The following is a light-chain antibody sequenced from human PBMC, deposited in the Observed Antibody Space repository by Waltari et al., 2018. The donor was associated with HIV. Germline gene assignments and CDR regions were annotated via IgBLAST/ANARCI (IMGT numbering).Light chain of an antibody. Sequence: QSVLTPPPSVSGAPGQRVTFSCTGGRSNIGAPYDLHWYQQLPGRAPQPVIFANPSRPSGVPYRCAGSKPATSASLTITGLQAADEADYYCQSYDSGLNDFLVGGGTKLTVV. CDR1: RSNIGAPYD. CDR2: ANP. J-gene: IGLJ2*01. CDR3: QSYDSGLNDFL. V-gene: IGLV1-40*01.